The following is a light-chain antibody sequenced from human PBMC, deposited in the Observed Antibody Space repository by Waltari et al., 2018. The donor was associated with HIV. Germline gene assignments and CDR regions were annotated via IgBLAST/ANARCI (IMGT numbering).Light chain of an antibody. V-gene: IGLV2-11*01. CDR2: DVN. CDR3: CSYGGSWSFV. Sequence: QSALTQPRSVSGSPGQSVTISCAGSTSNVGTYNYVSWYHHKSAEAPRLILYDVNQRPSGVPVRFSGAKSGDTASLIISGLQAEDEGDFYCCSYGGSWSFVFGGGTRVTVL. J-gene: IGLJ2*01. CDR1: TSNVGTYNY.